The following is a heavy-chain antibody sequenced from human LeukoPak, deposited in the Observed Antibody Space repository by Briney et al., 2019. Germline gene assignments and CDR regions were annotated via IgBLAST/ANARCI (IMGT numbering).Heavy chain of an antibody. D-gene: IGHD3-10*01. CDR2: FDVEDGET. Sequence: ASVKVSCKFSGYSLTELSMDWVRQAPGKGLEWMGGFDVEDGETLYAQKLQGRVTLTEDTSTDTAYMELSSLRSEDTAVYFCATSFMVRGSLDYWGQGTLVTVSS. CDR3: ATSFMVRGSLDY. CDR1: GYSLTELS. J-gene: IGHJ4*02. V-gene: IGHV1-24*01.